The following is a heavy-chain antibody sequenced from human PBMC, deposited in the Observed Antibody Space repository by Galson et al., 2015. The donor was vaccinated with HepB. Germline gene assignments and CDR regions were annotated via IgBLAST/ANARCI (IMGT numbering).Heavy chain of an antibody. J-gene: IGHJ4*02. V-gene: IGHV3-23*01. CDR1: VFNFRTYG. CDR3: AKDAGGTDSGPFEY. CDR2: INDSGGNT. Sequence: SLRLSCAASVFNFRTYGMSWVRQAPGKGLQWVSTINDSGGNTHYADSVKGRFTISRDNSKNTLYPHMNSLRAEDTAVYYCAKDAGGTDSGPFEYWGQGTLVTVSS. D-gene: IGHD1-26*01.